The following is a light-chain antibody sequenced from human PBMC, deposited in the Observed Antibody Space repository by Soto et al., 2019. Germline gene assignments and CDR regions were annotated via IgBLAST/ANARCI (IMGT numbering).Light chain of an antibody. V-gene: IGLV1-44*01. CDR3: CSYGGYFWV. Sequence: QSVLTQPPSASGTPGQRVTISCSGSTSNIRSNTVNWYQQLPGTAPKLLIYGDNQRPSGVPDRFSGSKSGNTASLTISGLQAEDEADYYCCSYGGYFWVFGGGTKVTVL. CDR1: TSNIRSNT. CDR2: GDN. J-gene: IGLJ3*02.